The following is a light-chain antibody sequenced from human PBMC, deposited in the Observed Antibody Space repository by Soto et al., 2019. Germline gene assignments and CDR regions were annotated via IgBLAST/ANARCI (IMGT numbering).Light chain of an antibody. J-gene: IGKJ1*01. V-gene: IGKV1-39*01. CDR3: QLSYNAWT. CDR1: QRIGTF. Sequence: DIHVTHYQSSLSASLGDSVTITCRTSQRIGTFLNWYQQRQGRAPNLLIYSASTLQSGVPSRFNAGGSGTDFTLTITSLQPEDSATYYCQLSYNAWTFGQGTKVDIK. CDR2: SAS.